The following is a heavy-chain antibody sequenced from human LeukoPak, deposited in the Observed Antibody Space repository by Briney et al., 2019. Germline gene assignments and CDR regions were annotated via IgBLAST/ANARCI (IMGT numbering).Heavy chain of an antibody. V-gene: IGHV4-59*01. CDR2: IYQSGTT. Sequence: SETLSLTCTVTGGSMSDYKWSWIRQSPGKGLEWIGYIYQSGTTNYNPSLKSRVAISIDTSKNQFSLNLSSVTPADTAVYYCARFWSAFDYWGQGALATVSS. J-gene: IGHJ4*02. CDR1: GGSMSDYK. CDR3: ARFWSAFDY. D-gene: IGHD3-3*01.